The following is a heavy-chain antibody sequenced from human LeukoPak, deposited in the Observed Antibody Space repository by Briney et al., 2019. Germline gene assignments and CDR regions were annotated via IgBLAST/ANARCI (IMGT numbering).Heavy chain of an antibody. D-gene: IGHD5-24*01. V-gene: IGHV4-34*01. J-gene: IGHJ5*02. CDR2: INHSGST. Sequence: SETPSLTCAVYGGSFSGYYWSWIRQPPGKGLEWIGEINHSGSTNYNPSLKSRVTISVDTSKNQFSLKLSSVTAADTAVYYRAREGDPALREGLVGDWFDPWGQGTLVTVSS. CDR1: GGSFSGYY. CDR3: AREGDPALREGLVGDWFDP.